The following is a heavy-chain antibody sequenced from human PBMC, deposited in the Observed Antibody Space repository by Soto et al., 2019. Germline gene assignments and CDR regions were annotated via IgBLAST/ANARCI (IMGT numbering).Heavy chain of an antibody. CDR1: GFTFDAYG. CDR2: VWSNGNLK. V-gene: IGHV3-33*01. J-gene: IGHJ4*02. CDR3: ARIQLDTIMALDY. Sequence: QVQLVESGGGVVQPGGSRRLSCAASGFTFDAYGFHWVRQAPGKGLEWVAVVWSNGNLKYYADSVKGRFTISRDSSKSALNLQMNSLRADDTAVYYCARIQLDTIMALDYWGQGARVTVSS. D-gene: IGHD1-1*01.